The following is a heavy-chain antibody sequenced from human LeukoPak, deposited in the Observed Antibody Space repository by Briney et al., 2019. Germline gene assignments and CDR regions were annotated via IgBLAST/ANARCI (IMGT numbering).Heavy chain of an antibody. J-gene: IGHJ4*02. CDR3: ARFMDTAMAYFDY. V-gene: IGHV4-38-2*02. D-gene: IGHD5-18*01. CDR2: TYYSGNT. CDR1: GYSISNGYY. Sequence: SETLSLTCTVSGYSISNGYYWGWIRQPPGKGLEWIGNTYYSGNTYYKPSLKSRVTISVDTSKNQFSLKLSSVTAADTAVYYCARFMDTAMAYFDYWGQGTLVTVSS.